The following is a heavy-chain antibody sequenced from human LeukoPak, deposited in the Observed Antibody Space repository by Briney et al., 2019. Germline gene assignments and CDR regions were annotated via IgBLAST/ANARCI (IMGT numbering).Heavy chain of an antibody. CDR3: AKDRCSNGIGCYYYYMEV. J-gene: IGHJ6*03. CDR1: GFTFSSYW. CDR2: IQYDRTNE. D-gene: IGHD2-8*01. V-gene: IGHV3-30*02. Sequence: GGSLRLSCVASGFTFSSYWATWVRQAPGKGLEWVAYIQYDRTNEQYAHSVKGRFRISRDNSNNILYLQMNSLRTEDTAVYYCAKDRCSNGIGCYYYYMEVWGKGTTVTISS.